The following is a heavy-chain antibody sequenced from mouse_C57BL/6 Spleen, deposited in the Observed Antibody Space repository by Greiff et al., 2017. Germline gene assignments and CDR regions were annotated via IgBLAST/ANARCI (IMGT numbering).Heavy chain of an antibody. CDR2: IYPGSGNT. CDR3: ARRKLYDGYPWYFDV. D-gene: IGHD2-3*01. CDR1: GYSFTSYY. V-gene: IGHV1-66*01. Sequence: QVQLKESGPELVKPGASVKISCKASGYSFTSYYIHWVKQRPGQGLEWIGWIYPGSGNTKYNEKFKGKATLTADTSSSIAYMQLSSLTSEDSAVYYCARRKLYDGYPWYFDVWGTGTTVTVSS. J-gene: IGHJ1*03.